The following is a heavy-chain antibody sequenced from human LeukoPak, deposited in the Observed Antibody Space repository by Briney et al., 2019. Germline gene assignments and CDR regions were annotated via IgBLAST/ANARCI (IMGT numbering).Heavy chain of an antibody. Sequence: GRSLRLSCAASGFTFTNYEMNWVRQAPGKGLEWVSYISSSGSVILYADSVKGRFTISRDNAKNSLYLQMNSLRAEDTAVYYCARPTVGYWGQGTLVTVSS. J-gene: IGHJ4*02. CDR3: ARPTVGY. CDR1: GFTFTNYE. CDR2: ISSSGSVI. V-gene: IGHV3-48*03. D-gene: IGHD4-23*01.